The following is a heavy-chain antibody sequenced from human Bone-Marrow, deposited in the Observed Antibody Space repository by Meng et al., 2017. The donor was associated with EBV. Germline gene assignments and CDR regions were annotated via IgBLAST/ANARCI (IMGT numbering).Heavy chain of an antibody. V-gene: IGHV7-4-1*02. CDR1: GYTFTSYA. CDR3: ARDGGRRLDY. CDR2: INTKTGKP. J-gene: IGHJ4*02. D-gene: IGHD3-16*01. Sequence: QVQLVQSAADLQKPGASVKLSCKASGYTFTSYAMNWVRQAPGQGLEWMGWINTKTGKPTYAPGFTGRFVFSLDTSDSTTYLQISSLKTEDSAVYYCARDGGRRLDYWGQGTLVTVSS.